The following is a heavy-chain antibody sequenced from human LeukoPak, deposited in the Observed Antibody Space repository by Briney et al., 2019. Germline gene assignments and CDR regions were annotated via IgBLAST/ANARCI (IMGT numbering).Heavy chain of an antibody. Sequence: GGSLTLSCAASGFTLSSSSMRWVRQASGKGLEWVGRIKSKANTYATAYAASGKGMLTISRDDPINLTYLQMNSLNTADTDVYYVTRSVVVVAVTLSDLGGLDYYYRDVWGKGTTVTISS. CDR2: IKSKANTYAT. CDR1: GFTLSSSS. CDR3: TRSVVVVAVTLSDLGGLDYYYRDV. J-gene: IGHJ6*03. D-gene: IGHD2-15*01. V-gene: IGHV3-73*01.